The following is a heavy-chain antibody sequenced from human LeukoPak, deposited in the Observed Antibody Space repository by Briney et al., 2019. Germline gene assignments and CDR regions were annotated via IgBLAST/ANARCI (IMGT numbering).Heavy chain of an antibody. CDR1: GASTSAYY. V-gene: IGHV4-59*01. Sequence: NSSETLSLTCTVSGASTSAYYWSWIRQPPGKGLEWIGYSYSGGNANYNPSLKSRVTISIDTSENQFSLRLTSVTAADTAIYFCAHSKRGGGYYINAFAVWGQGALVTISS. CDR2: SYSGGNA. J-gene: IGHJ3*01. D-gene: IGHD1-26*01. CDR3: AHSKRGGGYYINAFAV.